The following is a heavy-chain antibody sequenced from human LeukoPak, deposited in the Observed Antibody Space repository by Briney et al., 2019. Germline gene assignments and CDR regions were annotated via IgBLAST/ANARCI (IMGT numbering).Heavy chain of an antibody. CDR1: GYTLTELS. V-gene: IGHV1-24*01. J-gene: IGHJ4*02. D-gene: IGHD2-2*02. Sequence: ASVKVSCKVSGYTLTELSMHWVRQAPGKGLEWMGGFDPEDGETIYAQKFQGRVTMTEDTSTDTAYMELSSLRSEDTAVYYCATVVPAAIHGGAYYFDYWGQGTLVSVSS. CDR3: ATVVPAAIHGGAYYFDY. CDR2: FDPEDGET.